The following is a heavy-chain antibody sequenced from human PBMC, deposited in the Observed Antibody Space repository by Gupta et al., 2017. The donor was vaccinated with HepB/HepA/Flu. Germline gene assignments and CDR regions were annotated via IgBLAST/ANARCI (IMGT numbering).Heavy chain of an antibody. Sequence: EVQLVESGGGLVQPGGSLRLSCAASGFTFSTYEMNWVRQAPGKGLEWISYISSSGGTIYYTDSVKGRFSISRDNRKNSLYLQMYSLRTEDTAIYYCARERGGRVSRPIDSWGQGTLVTVSS. CDR1: GFTFSTYE. J-gene: IGHJ4*02. D-gene: IGHD6-6*01. CDR2: ISSSGGTI. CDR3: ARERGGRVSRPIDS. V-gene: IGHV3-48*03.